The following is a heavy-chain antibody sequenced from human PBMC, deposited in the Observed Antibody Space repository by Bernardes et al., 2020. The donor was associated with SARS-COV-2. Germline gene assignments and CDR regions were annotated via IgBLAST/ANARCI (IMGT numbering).Heavy chain of an antibody. D-gene: IGHD1-26*01. CDR2: INHSGST. CDR3: ARGHSGSYYRLKKNWFDP. J-gene: IGHJ5*02. V-gene: IGHV4-34*01. CDR1: GGSFRGYY. Sequence: SVTLTLTCAVYGGSFRGYYWSWIRQLPGTGLEWIGEINHSGSTNYNPSLKSRVTISVDTSKNQFSLKLSSVTAADTAVYYCARGHSGSYYRLKKNWFDPWGQGTLVTVSS.